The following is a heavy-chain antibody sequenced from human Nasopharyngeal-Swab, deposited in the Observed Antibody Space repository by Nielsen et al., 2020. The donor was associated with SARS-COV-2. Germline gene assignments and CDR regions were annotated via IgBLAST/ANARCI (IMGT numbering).Heavy chain of an antibody. V-gene: IGHV4-39*01. J-gene: IGHJ4*02. D-gene: IGHD6-13*01. CDR2: IYYSGST. CDR3: ARHRYSSSWSWYFDY. Sequence: SETLSLTCTVSGGSIRSSSYYWGWIRQPPGKGLEWIGSIYYSGSTYYNPSLKSRVTISVDTSKNQFSLKLSSVTAADTAVYYCARHRYSSSWSWYFDYWGQGTLVTVSS. CDR1: GGSIRSSSYY.